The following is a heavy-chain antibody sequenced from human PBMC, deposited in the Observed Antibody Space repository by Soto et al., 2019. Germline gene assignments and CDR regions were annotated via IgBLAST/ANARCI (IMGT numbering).Heavy chain of an antibody. CDR3: ARDGRIRRPEWYCDL. CDR2: ISRSGSTI. Sequence: EVQLVESGGGLVQPGGSLRLSCAASGLTFSSYEMNWVRQAPGKGLEWVSYISRSGSTIYYADSVKGRVTISRDNAKNSLYLQVNSLRAEDTAVYYCARDGRIRRPEWYCDLWGRGTLVTVSS. J-gene: IGHJ2*01. V-gene: IGHV3-48*03. D-gene: IGHD2-15*01. CDR1: GLTFSSYE.